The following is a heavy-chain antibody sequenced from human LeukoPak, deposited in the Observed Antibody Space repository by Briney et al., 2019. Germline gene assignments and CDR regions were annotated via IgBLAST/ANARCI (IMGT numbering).Heavy chain of an antibody. CDR2: INHSGST. CDR3: ARGKTIGYSSSWYGRGVFDI. D-gene: IGHD6-13*01. Sequence: SETLSLTCAVYGGSFSGYYWSWIRQPPGKGLEWIGEINHSGSTNYNPSLKSRVTIAVDTSKNQFSLKLSSVTAADTAVYYCARGKTIGYSSSWYGRGVFDIWGQGTMVTVSS. V-gene: IGHV4-34*01. CDR1: GGSFSGYY. J-gene: IGHJ3*02.